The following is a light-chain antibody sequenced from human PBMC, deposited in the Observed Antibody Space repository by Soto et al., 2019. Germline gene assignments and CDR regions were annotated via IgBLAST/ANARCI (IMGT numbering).Light chain of an antibody. CDR3: AAWDDSLNGHVV. J-gene: IGLJ2*01. Sequence: QLVLTQPPSASGTPGQRVTISCSGSSSNIGSNTVNWYQQLPGTAPKLLIYSNNQRPSGVPDRFSGSKSGTSASLAISGLQSEDGADYYCAAWDDSLNGHVVFGGGTKLTVL. CDR1: SSNIGSNT. V-gene: IGLV1-44*01. CDR2: SNN.